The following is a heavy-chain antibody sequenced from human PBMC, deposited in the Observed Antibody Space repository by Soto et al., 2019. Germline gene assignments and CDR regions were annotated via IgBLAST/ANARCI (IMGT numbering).Heavy chain of an antibody. CDR1: GGSISSYY. V-gene: IGHV4-59*08. Sequence: PSGTLSLTCTVPGGSISSYYLSWVRQPPGKGLEWIGYVYYSGITNCNPSLKSRVTISVETSKNQFSLKLSSVTAADTAVYYCARQSYDFCCGTSDYYYYMDVWGQGTTVTVSS. CDR2: VYYSGIT. J-gene: IGHJ6*03. CDR3: ARQSYDFCCGTSDYYYYMDV. D-gene: IGHD3-3*01.